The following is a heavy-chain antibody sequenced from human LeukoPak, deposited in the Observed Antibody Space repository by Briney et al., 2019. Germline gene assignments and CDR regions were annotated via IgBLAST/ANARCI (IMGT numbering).Heavy chain of an antibody. D-gene: IGHD3-9*01. CDR1: GDSISSGADY. Sequence: TLSLTCTVSGDSISSGADYWNWIRQPPGKGLEWIGYIYYSGTTYYNPSLKSRVTISVDTSKNQFSLKLSSVTAADAAVYYCARGLTGIDYWGQGTLVTVSS. CDR2: IYYSGTT. V-gene: IGHV4-30-4*01. CDR3: ARGLTGIDY. J-gene: IGHJ4*02.